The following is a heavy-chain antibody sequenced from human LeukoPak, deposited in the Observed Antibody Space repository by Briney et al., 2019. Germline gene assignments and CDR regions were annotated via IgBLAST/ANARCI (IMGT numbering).Heavy chain of an antibody. CDR1: GFTFSSYW. V-gene: IGHV3-53*01. CDR2: IYSGGST. CDR3: ARDAQGPFDY. J-gene: IGHJ4*02. Sequence: GGSLRLSCAASGFTFSSYWMSWVRQAPGKGLEWVSVIYSGGSTYYADSVKGRFTISRDNSKNTLYLQMNSLRAEDTAVYYCARDAQGPFDYWGQGTLVTVSS.